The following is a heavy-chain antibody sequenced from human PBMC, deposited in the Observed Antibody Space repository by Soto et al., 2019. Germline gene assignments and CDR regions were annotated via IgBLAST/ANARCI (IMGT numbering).Heavy chain of an antibody. CDR2: INHSGST. V-gene: IGHV4-34*01. Sequence: QVQLQQWGAGLLKPSETLSLTCAVYGGSFSGYYWSWIRQPPGKGLEWIGEINHSGSTNYNPSIKSRVTISVDTSKNQFSLKLSSVTAADTAVYYCARVAVLRYFDWLGTDYWGQGTLVTVSS. CDR1: GGSFSGYY. J-gene: IGHJ4*02. CDR3: ARVAVLRYFDWLGTDY. D-gene: IGHD3-9*01.